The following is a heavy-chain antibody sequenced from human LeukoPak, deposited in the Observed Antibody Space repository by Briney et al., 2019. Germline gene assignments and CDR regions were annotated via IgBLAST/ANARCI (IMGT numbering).Heavy chain of an antibody. Sequence: GGSLRLSCAASGFTVSSNYMSWVRQAPGKGLEWVSVIYSGGSTYYADSVKGRFTISRDNSKNTLYLQMNSLRAEDTAVYFCARVVTGTTYLRLYYFDSWGQGTLVTVSS. D-gene: IGHD1-7*01. V-gene: IGHV3-53*01. CDR1: GFTVSSNY. CDR3: ARVVTGTTYLRLYYFDS. J-gene: IGHJ4*02. CDR2: IYSGGST.